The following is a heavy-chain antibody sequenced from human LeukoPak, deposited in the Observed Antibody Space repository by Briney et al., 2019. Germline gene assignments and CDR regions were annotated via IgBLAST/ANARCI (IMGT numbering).Heavy chain of an antibody. Sequence: ASVKVSCKASGYTLTGYYMHWVRQAPGQGLEWMGRINPNSGGTNYAQKFQGRVTMTRDTSISTAYMELSRLRSEDTAVYYCATKLGYSGYDGGNWFDPWGQGTLVAVSS. CDR2: INPNSGGT. D-gene: IGHD5-12*01. J-gene: IGHJ5*02. V-gene: IGHV1-2*02. CDR3: ATKLGYSGYDGGNWFDP. CDR1: GYTLTGYY.